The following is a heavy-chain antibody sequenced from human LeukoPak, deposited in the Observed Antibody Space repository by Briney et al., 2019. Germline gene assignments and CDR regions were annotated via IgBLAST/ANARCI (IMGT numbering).Heavy chain of an antibody. D-gene: IGHD3-10*01. J-gene: IGHJ4*02. V-gene: IGHV4-59*12. CDR2: IYYTGNT. Sequence: SETLSLTCTVSGASITSYYWSWIRQPPGKGLEWIGYIYYTGNTNYNPSLKSRVTISVDTSKNHFSLKLSSVTAADTAVYYCARDQTYSGSGIYTYFDYWGQGILVTVSS. CDR3: ARDQTYSGSGIYTYFDY. CDR1: GASITSYY.